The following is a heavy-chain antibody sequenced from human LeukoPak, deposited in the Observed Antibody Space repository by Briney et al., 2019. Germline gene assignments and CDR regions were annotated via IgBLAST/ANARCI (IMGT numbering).Heavy chain of an antibody. CDR1: GFTLNGYW. CDR2: INSDGSTT. Sequence: GGSLRLSCAAPGFTLNGYWMHWVRQASGKGLVWVSRINSDGSTTSYADSVKGRFTISRDNSKNTLYLQMNSLRAEDTAVYFCARVATGSYDWFDPWGQGTLVTVSS. J-gene: IGHJ5*02. CDR3: ARVATGSYDWFDP. D-gene: IGHD3-10*01. V-gene: IGHV3-74*01.